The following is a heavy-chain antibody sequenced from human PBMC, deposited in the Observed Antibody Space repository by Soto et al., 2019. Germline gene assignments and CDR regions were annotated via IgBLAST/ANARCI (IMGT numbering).Heavy chain of an antibody. D-gene: IGHD6-6*01. CDR1: GFTFSSYA. Sequence: EVQLLESGGGLVQPGGSLRLSCAASGFTFSSYAMSWVRQAPGKGLEWVSAISSNSGSIDYADSVKGRFTISRDNAKNSLYLQMNSLRAEDTALYYCAKDAGRRIAEHLHHWGQGTLVIVSS. CDR2: ISSNSGSI. V-gene: IGHV3-9*01. CDR3: AKDAGRRIAEHLHH. J-gene: IGHJ1*01.